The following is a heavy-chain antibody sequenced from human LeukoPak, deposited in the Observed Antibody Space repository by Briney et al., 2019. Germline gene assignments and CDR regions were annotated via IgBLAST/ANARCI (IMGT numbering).Heavy chain of an antibody. Sequence: SETLSLSCAVYGGSFSGFYWNWIRQPPGKGLEWIGEINHSGSTNYNPSLKSRVTISVDTSKNQFSLKLSSVDAADTAVYYCARGADGDYSTRYFDLWGRGTLVTVSS. J-gene: IGHJ2*01. CDR1: GGSFSGFY. CDR3: ARGADGDYSTRYFDL. D-gene: IGHD4-17*01. V-gene: IGHV4-34*01. CDR2: INHSGST.